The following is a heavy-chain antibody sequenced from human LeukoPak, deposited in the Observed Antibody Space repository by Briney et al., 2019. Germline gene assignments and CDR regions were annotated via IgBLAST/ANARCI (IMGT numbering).Heavy chain of an antibody. J-gene: IGHJ5*02. V-gene: IGHV3-21*01. CDR3: ASVTKTALENWFDP. CDR1: GFTFSSDT. D-gene: IGHD1-1*01. Sequence: GGSLRLSCEASGFTFSSDTMNWVRQAPGKGLEWVSSISSSSTYIYYADSVKGRFTISRDNAKNSLFLQMNSLRAEDTAVYYCASVTKTALENWFDPWGQGTLVTVSS. CDR2: ISSSSTYI.